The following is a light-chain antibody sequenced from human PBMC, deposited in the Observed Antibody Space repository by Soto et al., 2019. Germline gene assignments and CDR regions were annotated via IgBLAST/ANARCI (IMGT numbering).Light chain of an antibody. J-gene: IGKJ4*01. CDR2: DAS. V-gene: IGKV3-11*01. CDR3: QQRSNWPST. Sequence: EIVLTQSPATLSLSPGNRATLSCRASQSVSGYLAWYQQKPGQAPRLLIYDASNRSTGIPARFRGSGSGTDFTITITSLEPEDFAVYYCQQRSNWPSTFGGGTKVEI. CDR1: QSVSGY.